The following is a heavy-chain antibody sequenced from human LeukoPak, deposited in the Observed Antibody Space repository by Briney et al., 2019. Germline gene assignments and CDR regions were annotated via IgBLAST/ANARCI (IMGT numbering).Heavy chain of an antibody. Sequence: ASVKVSCKASGYTFTSYGISWVRQAPGQGLEWMGWISAYNGNTNYAQKLQGRVTMTTDTSTSTAYMELRSLRSDDTAVYYYARDQYDSRSLYYYYYGMDVWGQGTTVTVSS. CDR3: ARDQYDSRSLYYYYYGMDV. V-gene: IGHV1-18*01. CDR2: ISAYNGNT. CDR1: GYTFTSYG. J-gene: IGHJ6*02. D-gene: IGHD2-21*02.